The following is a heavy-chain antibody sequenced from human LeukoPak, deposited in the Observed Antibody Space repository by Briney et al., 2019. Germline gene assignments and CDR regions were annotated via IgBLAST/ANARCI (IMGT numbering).Heavy chain of an antibody. Sequence: GGSLRLSCEGSGFTFGDYGEGWFRQAPGKGLQWVTSIRSNTYGGSTEYVPSVKGRFTISRGDSNSIAYLQMNSLKAEDTAIYYCARVSRGGITASWFDPWGQGTLVTVSS. CDR1: GFTFGDYG. J-gene: IGHJ5*02. CDR2: IRSNTYGGST. CDR3: ARVSRGGITASWFDP. V-gene: IGHV3-49*03. D-gene: IGHD6-13*01.